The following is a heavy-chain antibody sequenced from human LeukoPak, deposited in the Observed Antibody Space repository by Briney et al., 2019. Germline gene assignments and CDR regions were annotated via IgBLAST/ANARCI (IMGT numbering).Heavy chain of an antibody. CDR2: ISSSSSYT. CDR3: ARDRGSYTLEY. D-gene: IGHD1-26*01. Sequence: GGSLRLSCAASGFTFSDYYMSWIRQAPGKGLEWVSYISSSSSYTNYADSVKGRFTISRDNAKNSLYLQMNSLRAEDTAVYYCARDRGSYTLEYWGQGTLVTVSS. V-gene: IGHV3-11*06. CDR1: GFTFSDYY. J-gene: IGHJ4*02.